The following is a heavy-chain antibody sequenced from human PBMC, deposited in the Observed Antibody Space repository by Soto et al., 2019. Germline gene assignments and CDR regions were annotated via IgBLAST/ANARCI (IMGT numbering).Heavy chain of an antibody. D-gene: IGHD1-1*01. CDR1: GYTFTSYD. V-gene: IGHV1-8*01. CDR3: ARARTGTTGMDV. Sequence: QVQLVQSGAEVKKPGASVKVSCKASGYTFTSYDINWVRQATGQGLEWMGWMNPNSGNTGYAQKFQCRGTMTRNTSISTAYMELSILRSEDTAVYYCARARTGTTGMDVWGQGTTVTVSS. J-gene: IGHJ6*02. CDR2: MNPNSGNT.